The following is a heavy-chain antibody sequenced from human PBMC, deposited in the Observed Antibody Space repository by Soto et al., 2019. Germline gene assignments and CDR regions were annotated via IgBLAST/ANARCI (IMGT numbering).Heavy chain of an antibody. CDR3: ARAGNCTSTTCFSGWLDP. J-gene: IGHJ5*02. CDR1: GYTFTNYS. D-gene: IGHD2-2*01. Sequence: QVQLVQSGAEVKKPGASVKVSCKASGYTFTNYSMHWVRQAPGQRLEWMGWINTDNGKTRDSQRFQDRVTLTRDTSANTVYMELRSLSYEDTAVYYCARAGNCTSTTCFSGWLDPWGQGTLVTVSS. V-gene: IGHV1-3*04. CDR2: INTDNGKT.